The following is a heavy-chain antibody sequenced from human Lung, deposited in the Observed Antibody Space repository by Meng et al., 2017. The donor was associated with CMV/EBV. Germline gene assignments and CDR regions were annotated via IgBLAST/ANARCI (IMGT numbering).Heavy chain of an antibody. V-gene: IGHV3-73*01. D-gene: IGHD3-10*01. Sequence: FSLSVATMHGVRQASGRGLEWVGRIRTRTNNYATAYAASVKGRFTFSRDDSKNTAYLQMNSLKTEDTAVYYCTSRLFYGSGGPSFDPWGQGTLVTVSS. CDR3: TSRLFYGSGGPSFDP. CDR2: IRTRTNNYAT. J-gene: IGHJ5*02. CDR1: FSLSVAT.